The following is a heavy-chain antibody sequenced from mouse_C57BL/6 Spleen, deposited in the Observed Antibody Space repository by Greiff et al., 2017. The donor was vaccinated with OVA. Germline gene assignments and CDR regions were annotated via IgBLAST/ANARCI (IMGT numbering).Heavy chain of an antibody. CDR2: IYPRDGST. V-gene: IGHV1-78*01. Sequence: VQLQQSDAELVKPGASVKISCKVSGYTFTDHTIHWMKQRPEQGLEWIGYIYPRDGSTKYNEKFKGKATLTADKSSSTAYMQLNSLTSEDSAVYFCARGDYYGSRGVYFDYWGQGTTLTVSS. J-gene: IGHJ2*01. CDR3: ARGDYYGSRGVYFDY. D-gene: IGHD1-1*01. CDR1: GYTFTDHT.